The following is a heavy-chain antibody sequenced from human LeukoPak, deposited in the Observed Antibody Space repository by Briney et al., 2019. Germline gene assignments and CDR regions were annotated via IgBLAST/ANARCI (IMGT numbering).Heavy chain of an antibody. CDR1: GFTLSTYT. D-gene: IGHD2-2*01. J-gene: IGHJ4*02. CDR2: ISSSGSYI. CDR3: AKPGDYCSSTSCPLGY. V-gene: IGHV3-21*01. Sequence: GGSLRLSCAASGFTLSTYTMNWVRQAPGKGLEWVSSISSSGSYIYYADSVKGRFTISRDDAKNSLSLQMNSLRAEDTAVYYCAKPGDYCSSTSCPLGYWGQGTLVTVSS.